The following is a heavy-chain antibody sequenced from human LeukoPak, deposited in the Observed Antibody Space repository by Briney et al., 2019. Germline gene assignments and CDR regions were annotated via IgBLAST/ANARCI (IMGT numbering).Heavy chain of an antibody. CDR1: GFTFSSYS. Sequence: PGGSLRLSCAASGFTFSSYSMNWVRQAPGKGLEWVAFIRYDGSNKYYADSVKGRFTISRDNSKNTLYLQMNSLRAEDTAVYYCAKAPPGYSYGAVDYWGQGTLVTVSS. CDR2: IRYDGSNK. D-gene: IGHD5-18*01. J-gene: IGHJ4*02. CDR3: AKAPPGYSYGAVDY. V-gene: IGHV3-30*02.